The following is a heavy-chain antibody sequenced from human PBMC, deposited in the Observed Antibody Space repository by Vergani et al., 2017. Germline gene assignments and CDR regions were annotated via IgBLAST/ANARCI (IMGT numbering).Heavy chain of an antibody. CDR1: GFTVSSNY. J-gene: IGHJ3*02. CDR2: IYSGGST. V-gene: IGHV3-66*02. CDR3: ARGATGSPEAFDI. D-gene: IGHD1-1*01. Sequence: EVQLVESGGGLVQPGGSLRLSCAASGFTVSSNYMSWVRQAPGKGLEWVSVIYSGGSTYYADSVKGRFTISRDNSKNTLYLQMNSLRAEDTAVYYCARGATGSPEAFDIWGQGTMVTVSS.